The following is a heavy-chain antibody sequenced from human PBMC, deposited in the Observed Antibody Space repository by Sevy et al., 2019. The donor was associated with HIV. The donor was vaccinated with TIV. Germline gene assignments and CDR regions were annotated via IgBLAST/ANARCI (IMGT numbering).Heavy chain of an antibody. J-gene: IGHJ4*02. Sequence: GGSLRLSCTASGFTFSDYWMSWVRQAPGKGLEWVANITQDGSDKHYVDSVKGRFTISRDNAKNSLYLQMNSLRAGDTAVYYCAGGGTTVTPFDYWGQGTLVTVSS. CDR3: AGGGTTVTPFDY. CDR2: ITQDGSDK. V-gene: IGHV3-7*01. CDR1: GFTFSDYW. D-gene: IGHD4-17*01.